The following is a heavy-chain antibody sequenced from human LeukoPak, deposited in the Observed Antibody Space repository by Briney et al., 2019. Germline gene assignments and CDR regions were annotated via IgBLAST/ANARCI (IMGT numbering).Heavy chain of an antibody. CDR2: IYYSGIT. J-gene: IGHJ4*02. Sequence: SETLSLTCTVSGDSITIYYWSWIRQPPGKGLEWIGYIYYSGITNYNPSLKNRVTTSVDTSKNQFSLKLSSVTAADTAVYFCARRINYFDFWGQGILVTVSS. D-gene: IGHD2-15*01. CDR1: GDSITIYY. CDR3: ARRINYFDF. V-gene: IGHV4-59*08.